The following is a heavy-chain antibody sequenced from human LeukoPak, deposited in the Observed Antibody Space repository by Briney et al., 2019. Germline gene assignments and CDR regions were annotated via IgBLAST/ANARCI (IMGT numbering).Heavy chain of an antibody. D-gene: IGHD2-2*01. V-gene: IGHV1-18*04. Sequence: ASVKVSCKASGYTFTNYDINWVRQAPGQGLEWMGWISAYDGNTNYARKFQGRVTMTTDTSTTTAYMELRSLRSDDTAVYYCAREACSSTSCYAVRPNWFDPWGQGTLVTVSS. CDR2: ISAYDGNT. CDR1: GYTFTNYD. J-gene: IGHJ5*02. CDR3: AREACSSTSCYAVRPNWFDP.